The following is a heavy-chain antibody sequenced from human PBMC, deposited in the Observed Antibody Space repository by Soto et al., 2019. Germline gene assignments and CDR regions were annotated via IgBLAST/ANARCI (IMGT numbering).Heavy chain of an antibody. V-gene: IGHV3-21*01. CDR3: ARDQRYDFWSGYYRDYGMDV. D-gene: IGHD3-3*01. CDR2: NSSRSSYI. J-gene: IGHJ6*02. Sequence: GSVRLSCASSGFTFSSYTMNYVRQAPGKGLEWVSSNSSRSSYIYYADSVKGRFTISRDNAKISVYLQMNSLSAEDTAVYYCARDQRYDFWSGYYRDYGMDVWGQGTTVTVSS. CDR1: GFTFSSYT.